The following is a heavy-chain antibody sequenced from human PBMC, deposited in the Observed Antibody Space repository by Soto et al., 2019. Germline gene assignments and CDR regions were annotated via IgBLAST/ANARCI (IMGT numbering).Heavy chain of an antibody. CDR1: GGTFSRYA. J-gene: IGHJ4*02. CDR2: IVPIVDTS. Sequence: SGKVCCKTSGGTFSRYAISWVRQAPGQGLEWMGGIVPIVDTSTYAQKFQGRVTITADESTSTVYMELSSLRSDDTAVYYCVRVVAIPGYPDNWGQGTLVTVSS. V-gene: IGHV1-69*13. CDR3: VRVVAIPGYPDN. D-gene: IGHD5-12*01.